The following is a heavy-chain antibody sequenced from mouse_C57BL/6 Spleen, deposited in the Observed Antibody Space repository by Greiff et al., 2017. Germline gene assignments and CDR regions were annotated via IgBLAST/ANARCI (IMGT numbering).Heavy chain of an antibody. D-gene: IGHD1-1*01. Sequence: QVQLQQPGAELVKPGASVKLSCKASGYTFTSYWMQWVKQRPGQCLEWIGEIDPSDSYTNYNQKFKGKATLTVDTSSSTAYMQLSSLTSEDSAVYYCARSAHYYGSRDWYFDVWGTGTTVTVSS. V-gene: IGHV1-50*01. CDR1: GYTFTSYW. CDR3: ARSAHYYGSRDWYFDV. CDR2: IDPSDSYT. J-gene: IGHJ1*03.